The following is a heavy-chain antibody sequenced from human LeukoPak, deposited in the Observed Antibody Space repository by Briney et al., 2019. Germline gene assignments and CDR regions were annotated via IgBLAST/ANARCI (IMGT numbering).Heavy chain of an antibody. CDR2: IYYSGST. CDR1: GGSISPYY. D-gene: IGHD3-22*01. Sequence: SETLSLTCTVSGGSISPYYWSWIRQPPGKGLEWIGYIYYSGSTNYNPSLKSRVTISVDTSKNQFSLKLSSVTAADTAVYYCARLRYYDSSGYYFYYYYGMDVWGQGTTVTVSS. CDR3: ARLRYYDSSGYYFYYYYGMDV. V-gene: IGHV4-59*08. J-gene: IGHJ6*02.